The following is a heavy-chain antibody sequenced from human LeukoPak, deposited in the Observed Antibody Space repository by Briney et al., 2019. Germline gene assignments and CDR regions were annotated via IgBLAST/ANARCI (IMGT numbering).Heavy chain of an antibody. J-gene: IGHJ4*02. CDR1: GFSFTNHGMC. Sequence: SGPTLVNPTQTLTLTCTFSGFSFTNHGMCVTWIRQPPGKALEWLARIDWDDDKYYGASLKTRLTISMDTSKTQVVLTMTNMDPVDTATYYCARIRGTYCSSTTCSFEDFWGQGTLVTVSS. D-gene: IGHD2-2*01. CDR3: ARIRGTYCSSTTCSFEDF. CDR2: IDWDDDK. V-gene: IGHV2-70*11.